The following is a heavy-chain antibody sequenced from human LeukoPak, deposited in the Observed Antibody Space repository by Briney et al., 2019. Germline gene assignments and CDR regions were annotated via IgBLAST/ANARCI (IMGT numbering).Heavy chain of an antibody. J-gene: IGHJ4*02. Sequence: GGSLRLSCAASGFTFSSYAMSWVRQAPGKGLEWVSAISGSGGSTYYADSVKGRFTISRDNSKNTLYLQMNSLRAEDTAVYYCAKDRAVTTFSAAYFDYWGQGTLVTVSS. CDR3: AKDRAVTTFSAAYFDY. V-gene: IGHV3-23*01. CDR2: ISGSGGST. D-gene: IGHD4-17*01. CDR1: GFTFSSYA.